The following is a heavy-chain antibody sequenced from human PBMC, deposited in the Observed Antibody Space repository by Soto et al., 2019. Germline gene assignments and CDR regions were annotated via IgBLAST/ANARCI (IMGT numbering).Heavy chain of an antibody. Sequence: SLRLSCAASGFTFSSYWMHWVRQAPGKGLVWVSRINSDGSSTSYADSVKGRFTISRDNAKNTLYPQMNSLRAEDTAVFYCARGLSTNGPFDYWGQGTLVTVSS. CDR1: GFTFSSYW. J-gene: IGHJ4*02. CDR3: ARGLSTNGPFDY. CDR2: INSDGSST. V-gene: IGHV3-74*01. D-gene: IGHD1-1*01.